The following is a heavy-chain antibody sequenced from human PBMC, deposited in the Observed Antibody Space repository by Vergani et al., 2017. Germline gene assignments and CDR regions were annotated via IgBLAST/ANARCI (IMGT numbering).Heavy chain of an antibody. J-gene: IGHJ6*04. V-gene: IGHV3-33*01. CDR3: ARVRYSSGWLDGMDV. D-gene: IGHD6-19*01. Sequence: VQLLESGGGVVQPGRSLRLSCAASGFTFSSYGMHWVRQAPGKGLEWVAVIWYDGSNKYYADSVKGRFTISRDNSKNTLYLQMNSLRAEDTAVYYCARVRYSSGWLDGMDVWGKGTTVTVSS. CDR2: IWYDGSNK. CDR1: GFTFSSYG.